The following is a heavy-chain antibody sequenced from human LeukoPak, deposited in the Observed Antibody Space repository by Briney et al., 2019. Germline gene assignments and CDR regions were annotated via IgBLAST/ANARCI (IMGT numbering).Heavy chain of an antibody. Sequence: PSETLSLTCKVSGDSMTSHSWTWIRQSPGKSLEWIGYVFYSGVTDYNPSLKSRVTISIDTSKLQFSLRLTSVTVADTAVYYCTRDAHRNNWYFDIWGRGILVTVSS. CDR1: GDSMTSHS. J-gene: IGHJ2*01. V-gene: IGHV4-59*11. CDR2: VFYSGVT. D-gene: IGHD2-21*01. CDR3: TRDAHRNNWYFDI.